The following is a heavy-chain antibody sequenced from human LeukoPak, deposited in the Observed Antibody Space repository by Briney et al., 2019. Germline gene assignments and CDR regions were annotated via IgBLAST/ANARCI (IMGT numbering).Heavy chain of an antibody. Sequence: GGSLRLSCASSGFTFSSYGMHWVRQAPGKGLEWVAFIRYDGSNKYYADSVKGRFTISRDNSKSTLYLQMNSLRAEDTAVYYCAKAIVVVPAAPMDYWGQGTLVTVSS. D-gene: IGHD2-2*01. J-gene: IGHJ4*02. CDR2: IRYDGSNK. V-gene: IGHV3-30*02. CDR3: AKAIVVVPAAPMDY. CDR1: GFTFSSYG.